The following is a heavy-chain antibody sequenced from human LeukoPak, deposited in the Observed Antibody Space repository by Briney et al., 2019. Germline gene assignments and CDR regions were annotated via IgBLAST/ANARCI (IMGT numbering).Heavy chain of an antibody. CDR3: ARDHGKQWLFAVDI. CDR2: IIPILGIA. J-gene: IGHJ3*02. CDR1: GYTFTGYY. D-gene: IGHD6-19*01. V-gene: IGHV1-69*04. Sequence: ASVKVSCKASGYTFTGYYMHWMRQAPGQGLEWMGRIIPILGIANYAQKFQGRVTITADKSTSTAYMELSSLRSEDTAVYYCARDHGKQWLFAVDIWGQGTMVTVSS.